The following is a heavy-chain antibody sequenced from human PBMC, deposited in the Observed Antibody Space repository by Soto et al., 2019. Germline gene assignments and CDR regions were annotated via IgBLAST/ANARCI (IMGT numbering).Heavy chain of an antibody. CDR3: AGGEATGTPFIDY. V-gene: IGHV3-21*01. D-gene: IGHD6-13*01. CDR2: ISSTSSYI. CDR1: GFTFSTYT. J-gene: IGHJ4*02. Sequence: EVQLVESGGGLVKPGGSLRLSCAASGFTFSTYTMNWVRQAPGKGLEWVSSISSTSSYIFYTDSVKGRFTISRDSAKKSVYLQMNSLRAEDTAVYYCAGGEATGTPFIDYWGQGTLVTVSS.